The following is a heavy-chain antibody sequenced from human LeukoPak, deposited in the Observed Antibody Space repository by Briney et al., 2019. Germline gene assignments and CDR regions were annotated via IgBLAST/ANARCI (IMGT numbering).Heavy chain of an antibody. CDR3: ARGVVYPTWSGPHWSDY. V-gene: IGHV3-7*01. CDR1: GYTFSSYW. CDR2: IKQDASQE. Sequence: GGSLRLSCAASGYTFSSYWMSWVRQAPGKGPEWVAHIKQDASQEYHVDSVKGRFTISRDNAKNSLYLQMNSLRAEDTAVYYCARGVVYPTWSGPHWSDYWGQGTLVTVSS. D-gene: IGHD3-3*01. J-gene: IGHJ4*02.